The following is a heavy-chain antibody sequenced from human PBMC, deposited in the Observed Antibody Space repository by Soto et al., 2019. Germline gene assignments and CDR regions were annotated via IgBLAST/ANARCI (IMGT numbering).Heavy chain of an antibody. D-gene: IGHD5-18*01. CDR3: ATERGSTYGDFDN. Sequence: PSETLSLTCTVSVGSVTSDEDYLTWIRQSPGKGLEWIGYISNSWSTCYNPSLKTRLSMSVDRSKNQFTLRLTSVTAADTAVYFCATERGSTYGDFDNCGQGTQVTVSS. V-gene: IGHV4-30-4*01. CDR1: VGSVTSDEDY. CDR2: ISNSWST. J-gene: IGHJ4*02.